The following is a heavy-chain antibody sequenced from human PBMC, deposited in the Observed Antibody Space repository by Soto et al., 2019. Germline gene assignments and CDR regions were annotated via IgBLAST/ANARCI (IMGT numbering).Heavy chain of an antibody. Sequence: QITLKESGPTLVKPTQTLPLTCTFSGFSLSTSGVGVGWIRQPPGKALEWLALIYWDDDKRYSPSLKSRLTITKDTSKNQVVLTMTNMDPVDTATYYCAHSLIPNWGSRGAFDYWGQRTLVTVSS. J-gene: IGHJ4*02. CDR1: GFSLSTSGVG. CDR3: AHSLIPNWGSRGAFDY. D-gene: IGHD7-27*01. CDR2: IYWDDDK. V-gene: IGHV2-5*02.